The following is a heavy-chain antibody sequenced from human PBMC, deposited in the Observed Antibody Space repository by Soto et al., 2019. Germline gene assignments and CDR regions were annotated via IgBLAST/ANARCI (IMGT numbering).Heavy chain of an antibody. CDR1: GGSISSSSYY. D-gene: IGHD3-10*01. J-gene: IGHJ4*02. Sequence: SETLSLTCTVSGGSISSSSYYWGWIRQPPGKGLEWIGSNYYSGSTYYNPTRQIRVTLSVDTTKNQFSLKLSYVTAAATAVYSCTRHSYVSECYYNWYSFDYWGKVTLVTV. CDR3: TRHSYVSECYYNWYSFDY. CDR2: NYYSGST. V-gene: IGHV4-39*01.